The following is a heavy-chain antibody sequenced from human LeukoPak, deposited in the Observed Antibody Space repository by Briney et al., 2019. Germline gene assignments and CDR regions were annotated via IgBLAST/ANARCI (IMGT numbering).Heavy chain of an antibody. V-gene: IGHV1-2*02. J-gene: IGHJ4*02. CDR2: IDSNSGGT. D-gene: IGHD4-17*01. CDR1: GYTFSGYY. CDR3: AREMNYDDYRTSDY. Sequence: ASVNVSCKASGYTFSGYYMHWVRRAPGQGFEWMGRIDSNSGGTNYAQNFQGRVTMTRDTSISTVYMELISLRSDDTAVYYCAREMNYDDYRTSDYWSQGTLVTVSS.